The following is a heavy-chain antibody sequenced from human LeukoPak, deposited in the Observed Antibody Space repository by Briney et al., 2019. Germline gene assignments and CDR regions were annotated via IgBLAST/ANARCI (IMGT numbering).Heavy chain of an antibody. Sequence: GGSLRLACAASGFTFSSYAMSWVRQAPGKGLEWVSAISGSGGSTYYADSVKGRFTISRDNSKNTLYLQMSSLRAEDTAVYYCARRSLWSDYWGQGTLVTVSS. CDR3: ARRSLWSDY. CDR2: ISGSGGST. J-gene: IGHJ4*02. V-gene: IGHV3-23*01. D-gene: IGHD3-10*01. CDR1: GFTFSSYA.